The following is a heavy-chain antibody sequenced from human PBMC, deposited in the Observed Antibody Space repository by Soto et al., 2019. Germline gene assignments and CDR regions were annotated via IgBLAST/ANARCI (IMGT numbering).Heavy chain of an antibody. Sequence: QVHLVQSETEVKKPGSSVKVSCKASGGTFSSYGISWVRLVPGQGLEWMGGIMPVFDIVNYAQKFQGRVRLSADKPTSTAYMELSSLRSDDTAVYYCTRYYDILTGDFASWGQGTLVTVSS. CDR2: IMPVFDIV. V-gene: IGHV1-69*17. J-gene: IGHJ4*02. D-gene: IGHD3-9*01. CDR1: GGTFSSYG. CDR3: TRYYDILTGDFAS.